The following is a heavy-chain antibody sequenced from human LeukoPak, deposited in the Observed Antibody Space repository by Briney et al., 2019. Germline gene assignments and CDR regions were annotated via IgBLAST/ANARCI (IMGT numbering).Heavy chain of an antibody. D-gene: IGHD6-13*01. V-gene: IGHV4-61*01. J-gene: IGHJ4*02. CDR1: GGSISSSSYY. CDR2: IYYSGST. CDR3: ARVTGYVMEDYFDY. Sequence: SETLSLTCTVSGGSISSSSYYWSWIRQPPGKGLEWIGYIYYSGSTNYNPSLKSRVAISVDTSKNQFSLRLSSVTAADTAVYYCARVTGYVMEDYFDYWGQGTLVTVSS.